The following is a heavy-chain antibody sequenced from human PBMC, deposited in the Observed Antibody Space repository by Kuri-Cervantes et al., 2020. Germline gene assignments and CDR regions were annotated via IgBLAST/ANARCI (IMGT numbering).Heavy chain of an antibody. CDR2: MNPNSGNT. CDR3: AREGITMVRANWFDP. J-gene: IGHJ5*02. D-gene: IGHD3-10*01. Sequence: ASVKVSCKASGYTFTSYDINWVRQATGQGLEWMGWMNPNSGNTGYAQKFQGRVTITADESTSTAYMELSSLRSGDTAVYYCAREGITMVRANWFDPWGQGTLVTVSS. V-gene: IGHV1-8*01. CDR1: GYTFTSYD.